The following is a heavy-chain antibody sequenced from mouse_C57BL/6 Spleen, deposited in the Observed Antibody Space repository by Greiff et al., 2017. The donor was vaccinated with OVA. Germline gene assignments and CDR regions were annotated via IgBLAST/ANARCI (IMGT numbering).Heavy chain of an antibody. J-gene: IGHJ4*01. D-gene: IGHD1-1*01. V-gene: IGHV1-82*01. CDR1: GYAFSSSW. CDR3: AREVFLTTVVADAMDY. Sequence: VQLQESGPELVKPGASVKISCKASGYAFSSSWMNWVKQRPGKGLEWIGRIYPGDGDTNYNGKFKGKATLTADKSSSTAYMQLSSLTSEDSAVYFCAREVFLTTVVADAMDYWGQGTSVTVSS. CDR2: IYPGDGDT.